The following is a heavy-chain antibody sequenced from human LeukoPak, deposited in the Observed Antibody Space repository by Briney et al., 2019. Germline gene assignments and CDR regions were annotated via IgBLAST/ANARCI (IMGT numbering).Heavy chain of an antibody. J-gene: IGHJ3*02. CDR2: INPNSGGT. Sequence: ASVKVSCKASGYTFTGYYMHWVRQAPGQGLEWMGWINPNSGGTNYAQKFQGRVTMTRDTSISTAYMELSRLRSDDTAVYYCARTDPLNGYGRAFDIWGQGTMVTVSS. CDR3: ARTDPLNGYGRAFDI. D-gene: IGHD4-17*01. CDR1: GYTFTGYY. V-gene: IGHV1-2*02.